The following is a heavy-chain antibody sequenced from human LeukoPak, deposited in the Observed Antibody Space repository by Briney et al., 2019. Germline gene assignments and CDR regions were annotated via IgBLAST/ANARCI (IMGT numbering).Heavy chain of an antibody. CDR1: GFTFSSYT. CDR2: ISGSSSYI. CDR3: ARPYYYGSSGYYLTNYYYYYYMHV. V-gene: IGHV3-21*01. J-gene: IGHJ6*03. D-gene: IGHD3-22*01. Sequence: PGGSLRLSCAASGFTFSSYTMNWVRQAPGKGLEWVSSISGSSSYIYYADSVKGRFTISRDNAKNSLYLQMNSLSAEDTAVYFCARPYYYGSSGYYLTNYYYYYYMHVWGKGTTVTVSS.